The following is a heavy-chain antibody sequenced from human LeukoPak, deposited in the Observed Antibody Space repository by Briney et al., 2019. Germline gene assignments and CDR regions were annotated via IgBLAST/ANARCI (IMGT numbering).Heavy chain of an antibody. CDR1: GFTFSSYA. CDR3: ARGSGSFGTWGFDY. CDR2: ISSNGGST. J-gene: IGHJ4*02. Sequence: GGSLRLSCAASGFTFSSYAMHWVRQAPGKGLEYVSAISSNGGSTYYANSVKGRFTISRDNSKNTLYLQMGSLRAKDMAVYYCARGSGSFGTWGFDYWGQGTLVTVSS. V-gene: IGHV3-64*01. D-gene: IGHD1-26*01.